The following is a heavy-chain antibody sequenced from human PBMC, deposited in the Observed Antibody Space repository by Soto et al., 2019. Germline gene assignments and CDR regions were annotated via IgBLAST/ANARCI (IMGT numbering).Heavy chain of an antibody. V-gene: IGHV4-34*01. J-gene: IGHJ4*02. CDR2: INHSGST. CDR1: GGSFSGYY. CDR3: ARMTGSWYFFDY. D-gene: IGHD6-13*01. Sequence: QVQLQQWGAGLLKPSETLSLTCAVYGGSFSGYYWSWIRQPPGKGLEWIGEINHSGSTNYNPSLKSRVTISVDTSKNQFSRKLSSVTAADTAVYYCARMTGSWYFFDYWGQGTLVTVSS.